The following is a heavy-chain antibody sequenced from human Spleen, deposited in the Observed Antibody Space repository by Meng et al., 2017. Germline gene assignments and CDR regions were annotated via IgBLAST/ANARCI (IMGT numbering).Heavy chain of an antibody. CDR3: ARGYTYYYGSGSYFSPYYYYYGMDV. J-gene: IGHJ6*02. D-gene: IGHD3-10*01. V-gene: IGHV1-18*01. Sequence: ASVKVSCKASGYTFTSYGISWVRQAPGQGLEWMGWISAYNGNTNYAQKLQGRVTMTTDTSTSTAYMELRSLRSDDTAVYYCARGYTYYYGSGSYFSPYYYYYGMDVWGQGTTVTVSS. CDR2: ISAYNGNT. CDR1: GYTFTSYG.